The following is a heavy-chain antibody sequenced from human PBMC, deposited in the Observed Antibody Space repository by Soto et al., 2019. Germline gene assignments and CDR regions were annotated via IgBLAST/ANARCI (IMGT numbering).Heavy chain of an antibody. CDR3: ATSYYDSSGSSLNSCDP. J-gene: IGHJ5*02. Sequence: PGGSLRLSCAASGFTFSTYAMSWIRQAPGKGLEWVSAISGSGGGTYYADSVKGRFTISRDNSKNTLYLQMNSLRAEDTAVYYCATSYYDSSGSSLNSCDPWGQGTLVAVSS. D-gene: IGHD3-22*01. CDR2: ISGSGGGT. CDR1: GFTFSTYA. V-gene: IGHV3-23*01.